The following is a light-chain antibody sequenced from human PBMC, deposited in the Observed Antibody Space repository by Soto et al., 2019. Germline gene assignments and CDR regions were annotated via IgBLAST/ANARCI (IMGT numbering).Light chain of an antibody. CDR2: EVS. CDR3: SSYTGSSTPYV. V-gene: IGLV2-14*01. CDR1: SSDVGGYNY. Sequence: QSALTQPASVSGSPGQSITISCTGTSSDVGGYNYVSWYQQHPGKAPKLMIYEVSNRPSGVSNRFSGSQSGNTASLTISGLQAEDDADYYCSSYTGSSTPYVFGTGTKVTVL. J-gene: IGLJ1*01.